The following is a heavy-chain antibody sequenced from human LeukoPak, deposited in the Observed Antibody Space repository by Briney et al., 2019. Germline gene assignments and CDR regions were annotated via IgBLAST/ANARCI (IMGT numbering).Heavy chain of an antibody. V-gene: IGHV1-46*01. Sequence: ASVKVSCKASGYTFTSYYMQGVGQARGQGGEGMGIINPSGGSTSYAQKFQGRGTINRDTSTSTVYMELSSLRSEAMAVYYCARDPRGSSDYWGQGTLVTLSS. J-gene: IGHJ4*02. CDR3: ARDPRGSSDY. CDR1: GYTFTSYY. CDR2: INPSGGST. D-gene: IGHD1-26*01.